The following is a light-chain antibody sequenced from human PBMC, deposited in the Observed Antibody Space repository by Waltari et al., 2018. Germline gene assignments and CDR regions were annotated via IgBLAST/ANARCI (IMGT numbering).Light chain of an antibody. V-gene: IGLV1-44*01. CDR1: RANIGRNT. CDR2: SNN. J-gene: IGLJ2*01. CDR3: ASWDDTLNGLL. Sequence: QSVLTQPPSASGTPGQRVTISCSGSRANIGRNTVHWFQPLPRTAPKLLIYSNNQRPAGVPDRFSGSKSGTSASLAISGLQSEDEADYYCASWDDTLNGLLFGGGTKLTVL.